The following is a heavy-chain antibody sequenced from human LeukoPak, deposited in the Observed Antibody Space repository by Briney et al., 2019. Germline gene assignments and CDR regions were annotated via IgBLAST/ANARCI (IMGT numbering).Heavy chain of an antibody. CDR2: ISTSSNYI. D-gene: IGHD3-3*01. CDR3: ARDRSDFSFLYHCFYMDV. J-gene: IGHJ6*03. CDR1: GFTFSSYT. Sequence: GGSLRLSCAASGFTFSSYTMNWVRQAPGKGLEWVSFISTSSNYIYYADSVKGRFTISRDNVKNSLYLQMNSLRAEDTAIYYCARDRSDFSFLYHCFYMDVWGKGTTVTVSS. V-gene: IGHV3-21*01.